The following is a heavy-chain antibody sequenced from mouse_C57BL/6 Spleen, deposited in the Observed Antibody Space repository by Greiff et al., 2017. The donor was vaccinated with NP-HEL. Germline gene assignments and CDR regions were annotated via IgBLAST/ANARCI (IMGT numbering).Heavy chain of an antibody. CDR1: GYTFTSYW. CDR3: ARSRGLYYYGSSYWYFDG. Sequence: QVQLQQSGAELVKPGASVKLSCKASGYTFTSYWMHWVKQRPGRGLEWIGRIDPNSGGTKYNEKFKSKATLTVDKPSSTAYMQLSSLTSEDSAVYYCARSRGLYYYGSSYWYFDGWGTGTTVTVSS. J-gene: IGHJ1*03. CDR2: IDPNSGGT. V-gene: IGHV1-72*01. D-gene: IGHD1-1*01.